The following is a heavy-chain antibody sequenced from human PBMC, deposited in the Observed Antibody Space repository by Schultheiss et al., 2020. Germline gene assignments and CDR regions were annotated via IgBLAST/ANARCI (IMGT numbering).Heavy chain of an antibody. V-gene: IGHV4-61*05. Sequence: SETLSLTCTVSGGSISSSSYYWGWIRQPPGKGLEWIGYIYYSGSSKYNPSLKSRVTISIDTSKNQFSLKLSSVTAADTAVYYCARDLRTGTFDYWGQGTLVTVSS. CDR3: ARDLRTGTFDY. J-gene: IGHJ4*02. CDR1: GGSISSSSYY. D-gene: IGHD1-7*01. CDR2: IYYSGSS.